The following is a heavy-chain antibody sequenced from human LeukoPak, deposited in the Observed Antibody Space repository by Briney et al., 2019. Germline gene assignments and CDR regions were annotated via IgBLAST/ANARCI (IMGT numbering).Heavy chain of an antibody. J-gene: IGHJ4*02. CDR1: GGSFSGYY. CDR2: INHIGST. CDR3: ARGRWDYSDSSGDPYYFDY. V-gene: IGHV4-34*01. Sequence: SETLSLTCAVYGGSFSGYYGSWIRPPPGKGLEWIGEINHIGSTNYNPSLKSRVTISVDTSKNQFSLKLSSVTAAATAVYYCARGRWDYSDSSGDPYYFDYWGQGTLVPVSS. D-gene: IGHD3-22*01.